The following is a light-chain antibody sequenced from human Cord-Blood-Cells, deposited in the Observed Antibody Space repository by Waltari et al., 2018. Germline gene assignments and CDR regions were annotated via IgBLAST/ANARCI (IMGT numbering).Light chain of an antibody. V-gene: IGLV2-14*01. Sequence: QSALTQPASVSGSPGQSITISCTGTSSDVGGYNYVSWYQQHQGKAPKLRIYDVSNRPSGVSNRFSGSKSGNTASLTISGLQAEDEADYYCSSYTSSSTYVFGTGTKVTVL. CDR3: SSYTSSSTYV. J-gene: IGLJ1*01. CDR1: SSDVGGYNY. CDR2: DVS.